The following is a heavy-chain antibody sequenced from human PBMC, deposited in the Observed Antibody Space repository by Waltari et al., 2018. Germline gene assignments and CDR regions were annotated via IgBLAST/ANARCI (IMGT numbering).Heavy chain of an antibody. CDR2: IYYSGST. D-gene: IGHD3-22*01. CDR3: ARMSVDSSGYFSYYFDY. Sequence: QLQLPESGPGLVKPSAALSLHCPVSGGSISSSSYYWGWIRKSPGKVLGWIGSIYYSGSTYYNPSVKSRVTIAVDTSKNQFSLKLSSVTAADTAVYYCARMSVDSSGYFSYYFDYWGQGTLVTVSS. V-gene: IGHV4-39*07. CDR1: GGSISSSSYY. J-gene: IGHJ4*02.